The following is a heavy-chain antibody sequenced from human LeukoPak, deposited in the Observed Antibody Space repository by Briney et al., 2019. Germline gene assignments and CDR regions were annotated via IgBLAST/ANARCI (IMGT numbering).Heavy chain of an antibody. D-gene: IGHD3-9*01. V-gene: IGHV1-18*01. Sequence: GASVKVSCKASGYTFTSYGISWVRQAPGQGLEWMGWISAYNGNTNYAQKLQGRVTKTTDTSTSTAYMELRSLRSDDTAVYYCARDGDYDILTGRASNYYMDVWGKGTTVTVSS. J-gene: IGHJ6*03. CDR2: ISAYNGNT. CDR1: GYTFTSYG. CDR3: ARDGDYDILTGRASNYYMDV.